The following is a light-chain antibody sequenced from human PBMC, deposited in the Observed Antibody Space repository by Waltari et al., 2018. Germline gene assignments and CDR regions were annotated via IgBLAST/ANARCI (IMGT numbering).Light chain of an antibody. CDR1: TSHVGAYDL. Sequence: QSALTQPASVSGTPGQSITISCTGTTSHVGAYDLVSWYQQHPGEAPKLLILEVFKRPSDSSSRFSGSKSGSTASLTISGLQPEDEGDYYCCSYAGRGTYVFGSGTKVTVL. J-gene: IGLJ1*01. CDR3: CSYAGRGTYV. CDR2: EVF. V-gene: IGLV2-23*02.